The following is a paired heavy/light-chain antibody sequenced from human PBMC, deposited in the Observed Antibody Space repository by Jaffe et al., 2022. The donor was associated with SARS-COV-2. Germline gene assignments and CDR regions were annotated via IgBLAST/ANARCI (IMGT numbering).Light chain of an antibody. J-gene: IGKJ4*01. Sequence: DIQMTQSPSTLSASVGDRVTITCRASQSISGNLAWHQQKPGKAPKLLIYKASSLESGVPSRFSGSGSGPEFTLTISSLQPDDFATYYCQQYNSYPLTFGGGTKVEIK. V-gene: IGKV1-5*03. CDR1: QSISGN. CDR2: KAS. CDR3: QQYNSYPLT.
Heavy chain of an antibody. CDR1: GFTFSDHY. Sequence: EVQLVESGGGLVQPGGSLRLSCAASGFTFSDHYMDWVRQAPGKGLEWVGRIRNQAYSYSTEYAASVKGRFTISRDDSKNSLYLQMNSLRTEDTAVYYCARVITGSYYYYWGQGTLVTVSS. CDR2: IRNQAYSYST. D-gene: IGHD1-26*01. V-gene: IGHV3-72*01. J-gene: IGHJ4*02. CDR3: ARVITGSYYYY.